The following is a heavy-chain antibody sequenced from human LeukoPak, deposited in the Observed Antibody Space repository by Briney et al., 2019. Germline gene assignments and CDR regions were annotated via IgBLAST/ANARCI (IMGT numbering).Heavy chain of an antibody. D-gene: IGHD3-10*01. J-gene: IGHJ5*02. CDR1: GGTFSSYA. Sequence: VKVSCKASGGTFSSYAISWVRQAPGQGLEWMGGIIPIFGTANYAQKFQGRVTITADESTSTAYMELSSLRSEDTAVYYCARDLTPITMVRGDSLDPWGQGTLVTVSS. V-gene: IGHV1-69*13. CDR2: IIPIFGTA. CDR3: ARDLTPITMVRGDSLDP.